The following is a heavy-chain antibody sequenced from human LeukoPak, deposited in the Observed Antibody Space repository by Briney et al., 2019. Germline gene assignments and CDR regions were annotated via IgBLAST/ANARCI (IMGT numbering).Heavy chain of an antibody. CDR2: IWYDGSSK. CDR3: ARDILSMSH. D-gene: IGHD3-9*01. J-gene: IGHJ4*02. V-gene: IGHV3-33*01. Sequence: GRSLRLSCAASGFTFSSYGMHWVRQAPGKGLEWVALIWYDGSSKYYADSVKGRFTISRANSKNTLYLQMNSLRAEDTAVYYCARDILSMSHWGQGTLVTVSS. CDR1: GFTFSSYG.